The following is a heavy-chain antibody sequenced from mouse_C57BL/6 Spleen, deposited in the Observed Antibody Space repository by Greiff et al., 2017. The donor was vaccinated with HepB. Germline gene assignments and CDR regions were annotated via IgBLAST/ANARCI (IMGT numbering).Heavy chain of an antibody. CDR2: IHPNSGST. CDR1: GYTFTSYW. Sequence: QVQLKESGAELVKPGASVKLSCKASGYTFTSYWMHWVKQRPGQGLEWIGMIHPNSGSTNYNEKFKSKATLTVDKSSSTAYMQLSSLTSEDSAVYYCARRDDYDAWFAYWGQGTLVTVSA. V-gene: IGHV1-64*01. J-gene: IGHJ3*01. D-gene: IGHD2-4*01. CDR3: ARRDDYDAWFAY.